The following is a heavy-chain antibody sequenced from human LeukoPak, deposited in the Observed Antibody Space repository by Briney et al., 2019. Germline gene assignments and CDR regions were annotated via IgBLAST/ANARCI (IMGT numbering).Heavy chain of an antibody. Sequence: SGGSLRLSCAASGFTFSSYSMNWVRQAPGKGLEWVSSNSSSSSYIYYADSVKGRFTISRDNAKNSLYLQMNSLRAEDTAVYYCARGGKSYVLRYFDWLPLGEFDYWGQGTLVTVSS. CDR1: GFTFSSYS. CDR2: NSSSSSYI. V-gene: IGHV3-21*01. CDR3: ARGGKSYVLRYFDWLPLGEFDY. J-gene: IGHJ4*02. D-gene: IGHD3-9*01.